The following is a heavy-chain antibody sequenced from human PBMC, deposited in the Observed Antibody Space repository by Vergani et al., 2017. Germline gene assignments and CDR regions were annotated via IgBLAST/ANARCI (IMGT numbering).Heavy chain of an antibody. CDR2: IYYSGST. CDR1: GGSFNTYY. Sequence: QVQLEESGPGLVKPSETLSLTCTVSGGSFNTYYWSWIRQPPGKGLEWIGYIYYSGSTYYNPSLKSRVTISVDTSKNQFSLKLSSVTAADTAVYYCARERPPADYWGQGTLVTVSS. CDR3: ARERPPADY. V-gene: IGHV4-30-4*08. J-gene: IGHJ4*02.